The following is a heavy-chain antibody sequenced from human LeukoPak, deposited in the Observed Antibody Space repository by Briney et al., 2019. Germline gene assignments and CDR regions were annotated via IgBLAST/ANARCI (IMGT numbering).Heavy chain of an antibody. J-gene: IGHJ4*02. D-gene: IGHD6-19*01. CDR3: ASGAGYSSGWYNVNY. V-gene: IGHV5-51*01. Sequence: GESLKISCKGSGYSFTFYWIGWVRQMPGKGLEWMGIIYPGDSDTRYSPSFQGQVTISADKSISTAYLQWSSLKASDTAMYYCASGAGYSSGWYNVNYWGQGTLVTVSS. CDR1: GYSFTFYW. CDR2: IYPGDSDT.